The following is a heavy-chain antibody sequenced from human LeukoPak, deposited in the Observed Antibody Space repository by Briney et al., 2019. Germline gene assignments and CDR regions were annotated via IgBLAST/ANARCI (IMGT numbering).Heavy chain of an antibody. Sequence: GGSLRLSCAASGFTFSSYGMNWVRQAPGKGLEWVSYISSSGSTIYYADSVKGRFTISRDNAKNSLYLQMNSLRAEDTAVYYCAREGTICSSTSCYIPDWFDPWGQGTLVTVSS. CDR1: GFTFSSYG. J-gene: IGHJ5*02. CDR2: ISSSGSTI. V-gene: IGHV3-48*03. CDR3: AREGTICSSTSCYIPDWFDP. D-gene: IGHD2-2*02.